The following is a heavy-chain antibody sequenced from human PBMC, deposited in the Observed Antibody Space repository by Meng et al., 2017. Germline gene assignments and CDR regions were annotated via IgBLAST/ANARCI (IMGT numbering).Heavy chain of an antibody. CDR1: GGSISRGGYY. CDR3: ARVVVATIFSGFDY. CDR2: IYYSGST. Sequence: VHMQGPGPGPGKPSQTLSLTCTVSGGSISRGGYYWSWIRQHPGKGLEWIGYIYYSGSTYYNPSLKSRVTISVDTSKNQFSLKLSSVTAADTAVYYCARVVVATIFSGFDYWGQGTLVTVSS. V-gene: IGHV4-31*03. D-gene: IGHD5-12*01. J-gene: IGHJ4*02.